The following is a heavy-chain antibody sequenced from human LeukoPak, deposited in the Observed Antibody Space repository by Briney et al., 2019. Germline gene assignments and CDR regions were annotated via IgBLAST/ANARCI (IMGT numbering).Heavy chain of an antibody. D-gene: IGHD3-16*02. CDR3: AGAYYDYVWGSYRFDY. Sequence: PSETLSLTCTVSGGSISSYYWSWIRQPPGKGLEWIGYIYYSGSTNYNPSLKSRVTILVDTSKNQFSLKLSSVTAADTAVYYCAGAYYDYVWGSYRFDYWGQGTLVTVSS. CDR2: IYYSGST. J-gene: IGHJ4*02. CDR1: GGSISSYY. V-gene: IGHV4-59*01.